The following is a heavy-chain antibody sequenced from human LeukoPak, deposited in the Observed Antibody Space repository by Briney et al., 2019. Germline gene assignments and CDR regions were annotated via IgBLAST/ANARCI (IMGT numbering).Heavy chain of an antibody. CDR1: GFTFSSYA. V-gene: IGHV3-23*01. CDR3: AKAKNYYDSSGYGD. J-gene: IGHJ4*02. D-gene: IGHD3-22*01. Sequence: GGSLRLSCAASGFTFSSYAMSWVRQAPGKGLEWVSAISGSGGSTYYADSVKGRFTISRDNSKNTLYLQMNSLRAEDTAVYYCAKAKNYYDSSGYGDWGQGTLVAVSP. CDR2: ISGSGGST.